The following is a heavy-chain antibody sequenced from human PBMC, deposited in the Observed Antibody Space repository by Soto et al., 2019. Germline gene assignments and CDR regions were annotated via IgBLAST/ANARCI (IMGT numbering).Heavy chain of an antibody. D-gene: IGHD2-15*01. CDR1: GGSISSGDYY. Sequence: SETLSLTCTVSGGSISSGDYYWSWIRQPPGKGLEWIGYIYYSGSTYYNPSLKSRVTISVDTSKNQFSLKLSSVTAADTAVYYCARDCSGGSCYWGYGMDVWGQGTTVTVSS. CDR3: ARDCSGGSCYWGYGMDV. V-gene: IGHV4-30-4*01. CDR2: IYYSGST. J-gene: IGHJ6*02.